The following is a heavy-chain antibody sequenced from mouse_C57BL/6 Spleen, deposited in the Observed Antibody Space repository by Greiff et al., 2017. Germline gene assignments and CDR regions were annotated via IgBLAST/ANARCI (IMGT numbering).Heavy chain of an antibody. Sequence: EVQLQQSGPELVKPGASVKIPCKASGYTFTDYNMDWVKQSHGKSLEWIGDINPNNGGTIYNQKFKGKATLTVDKSSSTAYMELRSLTSEDTAVYYCARRFPDYYGSRGDFDYWGQGTTLTVSS. CDR1: GYTFTDYN. CDR2: INPNNGGT. V-gene: IGHV1-18*01. J-gene: IGHJ2*01. CDR3: ARRFPDYYGSRGDFDY. D-gene: IGHD1-1*01.